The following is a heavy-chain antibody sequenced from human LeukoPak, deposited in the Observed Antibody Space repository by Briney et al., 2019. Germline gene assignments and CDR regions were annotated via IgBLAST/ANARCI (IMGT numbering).Heavy chain of an antibody. CDR3: ARLGPYDSSGYYY. V-gene: IGHV1-8*03. Sequence: ASVKVSCKGYGYTFINHDIDWVRQAAGQGLEWMGWMNSNSGNTGYAQKFQGRVTFTRDTSISTAYMELYSLTSDDTAVYYCARLGPYDSSGYYYWGQGTLVTVSS. CDR2: MNSNSGNT. CDR1: GYTFINHD. D-gene: IGHD3-22*01. J-gene: IGHJ4*02.